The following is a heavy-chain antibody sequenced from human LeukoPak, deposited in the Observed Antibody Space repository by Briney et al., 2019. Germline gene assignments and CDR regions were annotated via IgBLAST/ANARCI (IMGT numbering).Heavy chain of an antibody. CDR1: GYSISSGYY. CDR2: IYHSGST. Sequence: SGTLSLTCAVSGYSISSGYYWGWIRQPPGKGLEWIGSIYHSGSTYYNPSLKSRVTISVDTSKNQFSLKLSSVTAADTAVYYCARKYCSSTSCYFPAFDIWGQGTMVTVSS. J-gene: IGHJ3*02. CDR3: ARKYCSSTSCYFPAFDI. V-gene: IGHV4-38-2*01. D-gene: IGHD2-2*01.